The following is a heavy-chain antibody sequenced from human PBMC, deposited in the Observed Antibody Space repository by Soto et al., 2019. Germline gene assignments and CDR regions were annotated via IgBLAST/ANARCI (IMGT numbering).Heavy chain of an antibody. D-gene: IGHD7-27*01. CDR2: IYYSGIT. J-gene: IGHJ5*02. V-gene: IGHV4-39*01. CDR3: ARQDVRAWGRFDP. CDR1: GGSVSSSTYY. Sequence: SETLSLPCTVSGGSVSSSTYYWGWIRQPPGKGLEWIGTIYYSGITYYNPSLQSRVTISVDTSKNQFSLRLSFVTAADAALYFCARQDVRAWGRFDPWGQGTLVTVSS.